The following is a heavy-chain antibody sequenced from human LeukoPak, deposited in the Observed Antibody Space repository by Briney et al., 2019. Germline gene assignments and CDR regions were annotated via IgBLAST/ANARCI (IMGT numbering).Heavy chain of an antibody. D-gene: IGHD1-26*01. J-gene: IGHJ4*02. CDR1: GFTFSSYA. V-gene: IGHV3-23*01. CDR2: ISGSGGST. Sequence: PGGSLRLSCAASGFTFSSYAMSWVRQAPGKGLEWVSAISGSGGSTYYADSVKGRFTISRDNAKNSLYLQMNSLRAEDTAVYYCARAGSGSYDYWGQGTLVTVSS. CDR3: ARAGSGSYDY.